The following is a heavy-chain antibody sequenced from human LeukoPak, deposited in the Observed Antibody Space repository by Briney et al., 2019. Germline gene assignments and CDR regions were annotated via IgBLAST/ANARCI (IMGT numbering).Heavy chain of an antibody. D-gene: IGHD5-18*01. Sequence: GGSLRLSCIASGFTFSSYAMTWVRQAPGGGLEWVSGISISGASTYYVDSVKGRFTISRDNSKNTLYLQMNSLRAEDTAVYYCAKVIDSYGQGDIWGQGTMVTVSS. CDR1: GFTFSSYA. V-gene: IGHV3-23*01. CDR2: ISISGAST. CDR3: AKVIDSYGQGDI. J-gene: IGHJ3*02.